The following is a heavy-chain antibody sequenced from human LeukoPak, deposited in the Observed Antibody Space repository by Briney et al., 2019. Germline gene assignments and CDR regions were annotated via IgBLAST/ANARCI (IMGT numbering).Heavy chain of an antibody. CDR2: ISYDGSNK. J-gene: IGHJ4*02. CDR1: GFTFSSYA. CDR3: TTDEGHDYGDYYFDY. Sequence: GGSLRLSCAASGFTFSSYAMHWVRQAPGKGLEWVAVISYDGSNKYYADSVKGRFTISRDNSKNTLYLQMNSLKTEDTAVYYCTTDEGHDYGDYYFDYWGQGTLVTVSS. D-gene: IGHD4-17*01. V-gene: IGHV3-30*04.